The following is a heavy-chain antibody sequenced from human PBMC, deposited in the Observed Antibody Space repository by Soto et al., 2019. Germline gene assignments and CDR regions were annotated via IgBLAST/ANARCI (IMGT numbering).Heavy chain of an antibody. J-gene: IGHJ3*02. CDR2: ISNSGST. D-gene: IGHD4-17*01. V-gene: IGHV4-30-4*01. CDR1: GGSISSGDSY. Sequence: QVQLQESGPGLVKPSQTLSLTCTVSGGSISSGDSYWSWIRQPPGKGLEWIGYISNSGSTYYNPSLTDRVTISLDMSKNHFSLKLTSVTAADTAVYYCARDDYGSPFEMWGQGAMVTVSS. CDR3: ARDDYGSPFEM.